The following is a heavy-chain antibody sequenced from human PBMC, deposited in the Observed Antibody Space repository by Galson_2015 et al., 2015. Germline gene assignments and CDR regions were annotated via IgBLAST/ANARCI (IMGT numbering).Heavy chain of an antibody. CDR1: GYTFTSYY. Sequence: SVKVSCEASGYTFTSYYMHWVRQAPGQGLEWMGRINPSGGSTNYAETFQGRVTMTRDKSTITVYMEMSSLRSEDTAVYYCARGATAMVSNWFDPWGQGTLVTVSS. D-gene: IGHD5-18*01. CDR3: ARGATAMVSNWFDP. J-gene: IGHJ5*02. V-gene: IGHV1-46*01. CDR2: INPSGGST.